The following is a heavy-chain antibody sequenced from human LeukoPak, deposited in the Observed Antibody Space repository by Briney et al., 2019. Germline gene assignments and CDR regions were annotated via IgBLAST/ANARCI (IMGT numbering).Heavy chain of an antibody. D-gene: IGHD3-9*01. CDR1: GFTFSSYA. CDR3: AREGLPRYFDWLLDTNKGFDY. CDR2: ISYDGSNK. J-gene: IGHJ4*02. V-gene: IGHV3-30*04. Sequence: QPGRSLRLSCAASGFTFSSYAMHWVRQAPGKGLEWVAVISYDGSNKYYADSVKGRFTISRDNSKNTLYLQMNSLRAEDTAVYYCAREGLPRYFDWLLDTNKGFDYWGQGTLVTVSS.